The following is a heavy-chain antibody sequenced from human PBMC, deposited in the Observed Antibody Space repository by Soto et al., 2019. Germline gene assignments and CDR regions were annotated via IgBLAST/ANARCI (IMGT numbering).Heavy chain of an antibody. J-gene: IGHJ6*02. V-gene: IGHV1-69*12. CDR3: ASHSGSSPEGRYYYGMDV. CDR1: GGTFSSYA. D-gene: IGHD1-26*01. CDR2: IIPIFGTA. Sequence: QVQLVQSGAEVKKPGSSVKVSCKASGGTFSSYAISWVRQAPGQGLEWMGGIIPIFGTADYAQKFQGRVTITADESTSTAYVELSSLRSEDTAVYYCASHSGSSPEGRYYYGMDVWGQGTTVTVSS.